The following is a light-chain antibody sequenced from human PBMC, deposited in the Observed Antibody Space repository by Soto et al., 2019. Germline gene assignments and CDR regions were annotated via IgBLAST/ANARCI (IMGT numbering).Light chain of an antibody. V-gene: IGKV1-12*01. CDR3: QQAHSFPLT. J-gene: IGKJ4*01. CDR1: QDIISW. Sequence: DIQMTQSPSSVSASVGDRVSITCRASQDIISWLAWYQQEPGKAPKLLISEASSLQSGVPSRFSGSGSGTEFTLTISSLQPEDFATYHCQQAHSFPLTFGGGTKVEI. CDR2: EAS.